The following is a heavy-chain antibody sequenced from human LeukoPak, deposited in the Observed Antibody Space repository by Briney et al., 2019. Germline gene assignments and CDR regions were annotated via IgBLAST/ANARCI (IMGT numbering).Heavy chain of an antibody. Sequence: SQTLSLTCAISGDSVSSSSSAWNWIRQSPSIGLEWLGRTYYRSRWINDYAVSVQSRLTINPDTSKNQFSLHLNSVTPEDTAVYYCARNYRPDFDYWGQGTLVTVSS. CDR2: TYYRSRWIN. V-gene: IGHV6-1*01. CDR1: GDSVSSSSSA. D-gene: IGHD3-10*01. J-gene: IGHJ4*02. CDR3: ARNYRPDFDY.